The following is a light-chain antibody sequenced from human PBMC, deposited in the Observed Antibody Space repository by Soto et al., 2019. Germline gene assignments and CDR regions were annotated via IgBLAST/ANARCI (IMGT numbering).Light chain of an antibody. J-gene: IGLJ2*01. V-gene: IGLV1-40*01. CDR2: GDN. Sequence: QSVLTQPPSVSGAPGQRVTIPCTGSSSNIGSFYDVHWYQQLPATVPKLLIYGDNNRPSGVPDRFSGSKSGTAASLAITGLQAEDEADYYCQSYDNSLNHVVFGGGTKLTVL. CDR1: SSNIGSFYD. CDR3: QSYDNSLNHVV.